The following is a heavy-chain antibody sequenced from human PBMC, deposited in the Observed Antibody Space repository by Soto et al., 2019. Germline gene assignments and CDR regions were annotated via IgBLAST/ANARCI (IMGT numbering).Heavy chain of an antibody. CDR1: GFTFSSYG. J-gene: IGHJ4*02. V-gene: IGHV3-33*01. Sequence: LRLSCAASGFTFSSYGMHWVRQAPGKGLEWVAVIWYDGSNKYYADSVKGRFTISRDNSKNTLYLQMNSLRAEDTAVYYCAREFYDSSGYYRTSYYFDYWGQGTLVTVSS. CDR3: AREFYDSSGYYRTSYYFDY. CDR2: IWYDGSNK. D-gene: IGHD3-22*01.